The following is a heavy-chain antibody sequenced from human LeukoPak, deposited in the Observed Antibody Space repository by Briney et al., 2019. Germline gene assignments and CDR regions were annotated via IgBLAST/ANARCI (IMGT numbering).Heavy chain of an antibody. J-gene: IGHJ3*02. CDR3: TTGTFDYYDSNDLDAFDI. D-gene: IGHD3-22*01. CDR1: GFTFSNAW. Sequence: GGSLRLSCAASGFTFSNAWMSWVRQAPGKGLEWVGRIKSKTDGGTTDYAAPVKGRFTISRDDSKNTLYLQMNSLKTEDTAVYYCTTGTFDYYDSNDLDAFDIWGQGTMVTVSS. CDR2: IKSKTDGGTT. V-gene: IGHV3-15*01.